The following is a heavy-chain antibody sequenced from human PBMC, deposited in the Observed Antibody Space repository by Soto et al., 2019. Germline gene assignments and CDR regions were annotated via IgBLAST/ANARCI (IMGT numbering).Heavy chain of an antibody. CDR3: AKDGRLGPLSYYYGSGSFPGSY. CDR2: VSYDGSNK. J-gene: IGHJ4*02. CDR1: GFTFRSYG. Sequence: LRLSCEASGFTFRSYGMHWVREAPGKGLEGVAVVSYDGSNKYYADSVKGRFTISRDNSKNTLYLQMNSLRAEDTAVYYCAKDGRLGPLSYYYGSGSFPGSYWGQGTLVTVSS. V-gene: IGHV3-30*18. D-gene: IGHD3-10*01.